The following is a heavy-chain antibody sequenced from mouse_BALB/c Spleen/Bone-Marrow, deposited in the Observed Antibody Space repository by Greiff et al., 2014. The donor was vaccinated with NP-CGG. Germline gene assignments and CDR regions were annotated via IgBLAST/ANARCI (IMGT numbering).Heavy chain of an antibody. CDR2: ISDGGTYT. Sequence: EVKVEESGGDLVKPGGSLKLSCAASGFTFSDFYMFWFRQTPEKRLEWVATISDGGTYTYYPDSVKGRFTISRDNAKNSLYLQMSSLKSEDTAMYYCARSGERYGAMDYWGQGTSVTVSS. J-gene: IGHJ4*01. V-gene: IGHV5-4*02. CDR1: GFTFSDFY. CDR3: ARSGERYGAMDY. D-gene: IGHD1-1*02.